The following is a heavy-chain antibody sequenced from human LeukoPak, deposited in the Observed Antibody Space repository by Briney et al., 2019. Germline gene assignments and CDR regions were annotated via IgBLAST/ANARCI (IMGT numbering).Heavy chain of an antibody. CDR2: IYPAYSYT. CDR1: GCSXXXYW. J-gene: IGHJ4*02. V-gene: IGHV5-51*01. D-gene: IGHD1-26*01. Sequence: GCSXXXYWXGWVRQAPGKGLEWMGIIYPAYSYTTYCPSFQGQVTISADNSISTAYLQWTSLKASDTAMYYCATSGTSPPHFDYWGQGTLVTVSS. CDR3: ATSGTSPPHFDY.